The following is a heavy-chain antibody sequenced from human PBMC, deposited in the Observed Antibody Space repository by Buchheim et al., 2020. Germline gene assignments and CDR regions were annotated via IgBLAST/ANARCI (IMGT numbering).Heavy chain of an antibody. J-gene: IGHJ4*02. CDR2: INPSGSST. Sequence: QVHLVQSGAEVKKPGASVKVSCKASGYTFTTYYMNWVRQTPGQGLEWMGIINPSGSSTSSAQKFQGRVTMTRATSTSTVYMELISLRSEDTAMYYCVHTSSWYDHYFDYWGQGTL. CDR1: GYTFTTYY. D-gene: IGHD6-13*01. CDR3: VHTSSWYDHYFDY. V-gene: IGHV1-46*01.